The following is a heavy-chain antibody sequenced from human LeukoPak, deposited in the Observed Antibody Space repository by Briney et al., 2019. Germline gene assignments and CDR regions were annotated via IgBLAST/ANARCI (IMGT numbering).Heavy chain of an antibody. CDR3: ARGAYGSGTSLGY. J-gene: IGHJ4*02. Sequence: GGSLRLSCAASGFTFSDYTMNWVRQAPGKGLEMVSSISTSSSYIYFADSVRGRFTISRDNAKNSLYLQMNSLRAEDTAVHYCARGAYGSGTSLGYWGPGTLVTVSS. D-gene: IGHD3-10*01. CDR1: GFTFSDYT. CDR2: ISTSSSYI. V-gene: IGHV3-21*06.